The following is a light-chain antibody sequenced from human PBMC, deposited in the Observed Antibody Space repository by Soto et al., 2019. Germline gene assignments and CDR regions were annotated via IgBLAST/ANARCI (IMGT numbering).Light chain of an antibody. CDR3: QKYDRAPFT. CDR2: AAS. J-gene: IGKJ3*01. CDR1: YDISTY. Sequence: DIQMTQSPSSLSASVGDRVTITCRASYDISTYLAWYQQKPGKVPKLLIFAASTFQSGVPSRFSGSGSGTDFTLTISSLQPEDVATYFCQKYDRAPFTFGPETKVEIK. V-gene: IGKV1-27*01.